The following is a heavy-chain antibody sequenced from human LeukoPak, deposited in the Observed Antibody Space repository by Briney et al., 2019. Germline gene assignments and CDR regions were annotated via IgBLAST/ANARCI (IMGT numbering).Heavy chain of an antibody. CDR2: IYYSRST. CDR3: ARVPTVTFFDY. V-gene: IGHV4-39*01. CDR1: GGSTSSYY. Sequence: SETLSLTCTVSGGSTSSYYWNWIRQPPGKGLEWIGSIYYSRSTYYNPSLKSRVTISVDTSKNQFSLKLSSVTAADTAVYYCARVPTVTFFDYWGQGTLVTVSS. J-gene: IGHJ4*02. D-gene: IGHD4-17*01.